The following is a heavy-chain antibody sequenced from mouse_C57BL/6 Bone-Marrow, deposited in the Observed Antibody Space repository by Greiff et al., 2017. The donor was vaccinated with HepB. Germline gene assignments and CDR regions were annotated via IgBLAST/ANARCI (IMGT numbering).Heavy chain of an antibody. V-gene: IGHV5-4*03. CDR3: ARGYYDYGEYAMDY. J-gene: IGHJ4*01. D-gene: IGHD2-4*01. CDR2: ISDGGSYT. Sequence: EVNLVQSGGGLVKPGGSLKLSCAASGFTFSSYAMSWVRQTPEKRLEWVATISDGGSYTYYPDNVKGRFTISRDNAKNNLYLQMSHLKSEDTAMYYCARGYYDYGEYAMDYWGQGTSVTVSS. CDR1: GFTFSSYA.